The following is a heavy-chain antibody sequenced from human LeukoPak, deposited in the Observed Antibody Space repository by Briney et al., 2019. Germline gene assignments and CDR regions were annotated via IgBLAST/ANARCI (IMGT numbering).Heavy chain of an antibody. CDR3: ARQMQSHGNFDS. Sequence: GGSLRLSCAASGFTVSSYAMHWVRQPIGKGLEWVSALGIAGDTFYPGSVKGRFTISRENARNSLYLQMNSLRAEDTAIYYCARQMQSHGNFDSWGQGTLVTVSS. J-gene: IGHJ4*02. CDR1: GFTVSSYA. CDR2: LGIAGDT. D-gene: IGHD1-26*01. V-gene: IGHV3-13*01.